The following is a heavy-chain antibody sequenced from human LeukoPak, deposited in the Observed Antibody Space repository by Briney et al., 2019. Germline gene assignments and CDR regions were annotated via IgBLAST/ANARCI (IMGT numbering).Heavy chain of an antibody. J-gene: IGHJ4*02. CDR3: ARGRYSGTTYYFDY. CDR2: IKKDGSET. CDR1: GFTLSSDW. D-gene: IGHD5-12*01. Sequence: GGSLRLSCVVSGFTLSSDWMSWVRQVPGKGLEWVANIKKDGSETYYVDSVKGRFTISRDNAKNSLYLQMNSLRAEDTAMYYCARGRYSGTTYYFDYWGQGTLVTVSS. V-gene: IGHV3-7*03.